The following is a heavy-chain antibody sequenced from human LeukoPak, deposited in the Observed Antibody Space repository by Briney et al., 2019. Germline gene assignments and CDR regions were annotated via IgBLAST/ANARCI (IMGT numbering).Heavy chain of an antibody. Sequence: GGSLTLPCAVSGFTFSSYAVSWVRQAPGKALECVSAISGSCGSTYYADSVEGRYIISRDNSKNTLYLQMNSVRAEDTAVYYCAKVAALKRYCSGGSCYYFDYRGQGTLATVS. V-gene: IGHV3-23*01. CDR1: GFTFSSYA. CDR2: ISGSCGST. J-gene: IGHJ4*02. CDR3: AKVAALKRYCSGGSCYYFDY. D-gene: IGHD2-15*01.